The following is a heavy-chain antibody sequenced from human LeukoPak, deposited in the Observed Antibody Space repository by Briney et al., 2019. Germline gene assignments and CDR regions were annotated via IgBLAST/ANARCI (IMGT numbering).Heavy chain of an antibody. D-gene: IGHD4-17*01. J-gene: IGHJ4*02. Sequence: SETLSLTCTLSGGSVSSGSYYWSWIRQPPGKGLEWIGYIYYSGSTNYNPSLKSRVTISVDTSKNQFSLKLSSVTAADTAVYYCASDYGDYFFDYWGQGTLVTVSS. CDR3: ASDYGDYFFDY. CDR1: GGSVSSGSYY. V-gene: IGHV4-61*01. CDR2: IYYSGST.